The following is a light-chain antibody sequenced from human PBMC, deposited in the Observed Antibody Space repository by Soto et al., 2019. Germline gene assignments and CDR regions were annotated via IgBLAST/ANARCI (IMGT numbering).Light chain of an antibody. CDR3: SSYNSSRTLPYV. Sequence: QSALTQPASVSGSPGQSITISCTGTSSDVGGYNLVSWYQQYPDKAPKLMIFDVNTRPSGVSNRFSGSKSGNTASLTISGLQAEDAADYYCSSYNSSRTLPYVFGTGTKLTVL. CDR1: SSDVGGYNL. CDR2: DVN. J-gene: IGLJ1*01. V-gene: IGLV2-14*01.